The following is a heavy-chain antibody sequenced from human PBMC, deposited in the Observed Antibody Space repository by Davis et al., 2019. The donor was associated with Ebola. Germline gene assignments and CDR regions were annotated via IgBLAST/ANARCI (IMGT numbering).Heavy chain of an antibody. J-gene: IGHJ3*02. CDR3: AFVGVNTKGDALDI. Sequence: GSLRLSCAVYGGPFNNYYWSWIRQPPGKGLEWIAEIDRSGSANYNSSLKSRLTISVDSSKNQFSLKLTSVTAADTSVYYCAFVGVNTKGDALDIWGQGTMVSVSS. CDR2: IDRSGSA. D-gene: IGHD1-26*01. V-gene: IGHV4-34*01. CDR1: GGPFNNYY.